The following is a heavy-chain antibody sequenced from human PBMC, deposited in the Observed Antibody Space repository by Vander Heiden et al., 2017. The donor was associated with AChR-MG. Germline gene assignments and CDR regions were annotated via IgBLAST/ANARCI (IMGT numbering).Heavy chain of an antibody. CDR3: ARDKPSDFWSGHLY. D-gene: IGHD3-3*01. CDR1: GFTVSSNY. CDR2: SYSGGST. Sequence: EVQLVETGGGLIQPGGSLRLSCAASGFTVSSNYMSWVRQAPGKGLEWVSVSYSGGSTYYADSVKGRFTISRDNSKNTLYLQMNSLRAEDTAVYYCARDKPSDFWSGHLYWGQGTLVTVSS. V-gene: IGHV3-53*02. J-gene: IGHJ4*02.